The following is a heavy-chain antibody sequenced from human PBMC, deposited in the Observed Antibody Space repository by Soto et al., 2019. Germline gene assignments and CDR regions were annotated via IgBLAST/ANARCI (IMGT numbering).Heavy chain of an antibody. CDR2: ISAYNGNT. D-gene: IGHD1-26*01. J-gene: IGHJ4*02. CDR1: GYTFTSCG. Sequence: ASVKVSCKASGYTFTSCGISWVRQAPGQGLEWMGWISAYNGNTNYAQKLQGRVTMTTDTFTTTDYMERRSLRSNDTGVYYCARAWELRSFDYWGQGTLVTVS. CDR3: ARAWELRSFDY. V-gene: IGHV1-18*01.